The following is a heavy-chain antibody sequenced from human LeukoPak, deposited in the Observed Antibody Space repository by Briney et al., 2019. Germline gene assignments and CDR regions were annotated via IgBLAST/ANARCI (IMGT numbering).Heavy chain of an antibody. CDR3: AREDIVVVPAARTGLYYYYYYMDV. V-gene: IGHV1-2*02. Sequence: GASVKVFCEASGYTFTGHYMHWVRHAPGQGLEWMGWITPNSGRTNYAQKFQGRDTMTRHAPISTAHMELSRLRSDDTAVYYCAREDIVVVPAARTGLYYYYYYMDVWGKGTTVTVSS. J-gene: IGHJ6*03. CDR2: ITPNSGRT. D-gene: IGHD2-2*01. CDR1: GYTFTGHY.